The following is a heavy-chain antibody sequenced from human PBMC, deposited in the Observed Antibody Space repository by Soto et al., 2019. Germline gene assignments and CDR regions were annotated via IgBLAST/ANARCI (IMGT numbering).Heavy chain of an antibody. Sequence: EVQLEQSGAEVKKPGESLKISCKGSGYRFTNYWIGWVRQMPGKGLEWMGLIYPGDSDTRYSPSFQGQVTISVDKSISTAYLQWSSLKASDTAMYYCALEVRGVMTEAYYFDYWGQGTLVTVSS. CDR3: ALEVRGVMTEAYYFDY. CDR2: IYPGDSDT. V-gene: IGHV5-51*03. J-gene: IGHJ4*02. D-gene: IGHD3-10*01. CDR1: GYRFTNYW.